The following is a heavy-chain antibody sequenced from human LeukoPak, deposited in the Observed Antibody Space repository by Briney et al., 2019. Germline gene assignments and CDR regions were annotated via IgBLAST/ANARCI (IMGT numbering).Heavy chain of an antibody. V-gene: IGHV1-69*08. CDR2: IIPILGTA. Sequence: SVKVSCKASGGTFSSYTISWVRQAPGQGLEWMGRIIPILGTANYAQKFQGRVTIIADKSTSTAYMELSSLRSEDTAVYYCARGDCSSTSCYAAFDYWGQGTLVTVSS. CDR3: ARGDCSSTSCYAAFDY. CDR1: GGTFSSYT. J-gene: IGHJ4*02. D-gene: IGHD2-2*01.